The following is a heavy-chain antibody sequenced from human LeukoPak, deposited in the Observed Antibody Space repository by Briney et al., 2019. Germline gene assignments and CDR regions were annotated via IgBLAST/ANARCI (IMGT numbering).Heavy chain of an antibody. CDR3: CRGGGGGDQTAFDI. V-gene: IGHV3-72*01. CDR1: GFTFSAYI. CDR2: IRRKGQSYTT. D-gene: IGHD3-16*02. J-gene: IGHJ3*02. Sequence: GGSLRLSCAASGFTFSAYIVDWVRQAPGKGLEWVGRIRRKGQSYTTEYAASVKGRFTISRDDLKKSMYLDMNSVKTEDTAVYYCCRGGGGGDQTAFDIWGQGTMVTVSS.